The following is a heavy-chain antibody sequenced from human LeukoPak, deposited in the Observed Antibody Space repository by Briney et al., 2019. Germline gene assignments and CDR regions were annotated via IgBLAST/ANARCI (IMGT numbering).Heavy chain of an antibody. Sequence: GGSLRLSCAASGFTVSSNYMSWVRQAPGKGLEWVSVIYSGGSTYYADSVTGRFTISRDNSKNTLYLQMNSLRAADTAVYYCARDALDYWGQGTLVPVSS. CDR2: IYSGGST. CDR1: GFTVSSNY. CDR3: ARDALDY. J-gene: IGHJ4*02. V-gene: IGHV3-66*01.